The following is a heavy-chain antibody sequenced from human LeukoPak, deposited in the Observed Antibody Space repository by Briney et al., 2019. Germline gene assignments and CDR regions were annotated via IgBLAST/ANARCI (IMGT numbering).Heavy chain of an antibody. J-gene: IGHJ4*02. CDR2: ISAYNGNT. CDR3: ANDLGWIQLNLG. Sequence: ASVKVSCKASGYTFTSYGISWVRQAPGQGLEWMGWISAYNGNTNYAQKLQGRVTMTTDTSTSTAYMELSSLRSEDTAVYYCANDLGWIQLNLGRGQGTLVTVSS. V-gene: IGHV1-18*01. D-gene: IGHD5-18*01. CDR1: GYTFTSYG.